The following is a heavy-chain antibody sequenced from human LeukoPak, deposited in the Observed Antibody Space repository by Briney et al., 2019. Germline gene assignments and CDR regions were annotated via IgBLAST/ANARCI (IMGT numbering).Heavy chain of an antibody. CDR1: GFTFSSYG. V-gene: IGHV3-30*02. CDR3: AKGAGYCSGGSCYSFSYFDY. J-gene: IGHJ4*02. CDR2: IRYDGSNK. Sequence: GGSLRLSCAASGFTFSSYGMHWVRQAPGKGLEWVAFIRYDGSNKYYADSVKGRFTISRDNSKNTLYLQMNSLRAEDTAVYYCAKGAGYCSGGSCYSFSYFDYWGQGTLVTVSS. D-gene: IGHD2-15*01.